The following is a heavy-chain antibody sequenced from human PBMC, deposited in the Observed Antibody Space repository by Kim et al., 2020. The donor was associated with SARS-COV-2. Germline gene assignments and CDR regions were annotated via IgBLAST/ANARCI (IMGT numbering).Heavy chain of an antibody. CDR2: ISYDGGDE. CDR3: GRDGVTSARWEWDYVDV. D-gene: IGHD3-3*01. CDR1: GFTFSYHA. V-gene: IGHV3-30-3*01. Sequence: GGSLRLSCAVSGFTFSYHAMHWARQAPGKGLEWVSVISYDGGDEHYADSVKGRFTVSRDNSRNLLYLQMNSLRGKDTAGYYCGRDGVTSARWEWDYVDVSGKGNTVTVSS. J-gene: IGHJ6*03.